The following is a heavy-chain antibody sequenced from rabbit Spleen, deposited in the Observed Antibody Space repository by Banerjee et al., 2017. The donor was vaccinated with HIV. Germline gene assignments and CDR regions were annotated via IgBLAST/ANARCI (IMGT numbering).Heavy chain of an antibody. CDR2: IYTGDGRT. CDR3: ARDSASSFSSYGMDL. D-gene: IGHD8-1*01. Sequence: QSLEESGGDLVKPGASLTLTCTASGVSFSISSYMCWVRQAPGKGLEWIACIYTGDGRTYYATWAKGRFAISKTSSTTVTLQMTRLTAADTATYFCARDSASSFSSYGMDLWGPGTLVTVS. J-gene: IGHJ6*01. V-gene: IGHV1S40*01. CDR1: GVSFSISSY.